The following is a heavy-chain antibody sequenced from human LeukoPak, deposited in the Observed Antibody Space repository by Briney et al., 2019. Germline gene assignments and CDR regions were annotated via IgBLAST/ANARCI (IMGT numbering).Heavy chain of an antibody. J-gene: IGHJ4*02. V-gene: IGHV3-15*01. CDR1: GFTFSNAW. CDR2: IKSKTDGGTT. CDR3: TTLPVYYDRADY. Sequence: GGSLRLSCAASGFTFSNAWMSWVRQAPGKGLEWVGRIKSKTDGGTTDYAAPVKGRFTIPRDESKNTMYLQMNRLKTEDTAVYYCTTLPVYYDRADYRGQGTLVTVSS. D-gene: IGHD3-22*01.